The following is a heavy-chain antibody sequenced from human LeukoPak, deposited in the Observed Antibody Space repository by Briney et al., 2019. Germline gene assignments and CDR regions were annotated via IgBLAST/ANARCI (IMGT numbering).Heavy chain of an antibody. D-gene: IGHD4-17*01. Sequence: PGGSLRLSCAASGVTFSSHSMNWIRQAPGKGLEWISFIDYGGSPIYYADSVKGRFTISRDDAKNPLYLHMNSLRAEDTAIYYCAREYDSGARFDPWGQGTLVTVSS. V-gene: IGHV3-48*01. CDR1: GVTFSSHS. J-gene: IGHJ5*02. CDR3: AREYDSGARFDP. CDR2: IDYGGSPI.